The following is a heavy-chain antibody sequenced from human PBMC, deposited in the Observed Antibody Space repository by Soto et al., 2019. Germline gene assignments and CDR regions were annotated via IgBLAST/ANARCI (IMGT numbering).Heavy chain of an antibody. V-gene: IGHV3-30*18. D-gene: IGHD3-16*01. CDR3: AKSSDGGED. CDR2: ISYDGSNK. J-gene: IGHJ4*02. Sequence: QVQLVESGGGVVQPGRSLRLSCAASGFTFSSYGMHWVRQAPGKGLEWVAVISYDGSNKYYADSVKGRFTISRDNSKKTLYLQSKRLRGGDKGVCYRAKSSDGGEDWGQGTLVTVSS. CDR1: GFTFSSYG.